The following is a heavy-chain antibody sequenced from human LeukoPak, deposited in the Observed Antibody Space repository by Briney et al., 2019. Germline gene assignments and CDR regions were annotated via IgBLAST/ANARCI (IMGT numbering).Heavy chain of an antibody. Sequence: GRSLRLSCAASGFTFGDYAKSWIRQAPGKGLEWVGFIRLNAYGGTTEYAASVKGRCTISRDDSKSIAYLQMNSLKTEDTAVYYCTRVAQVDTALVDYFDYWGQGTLVTVSS. D-gene: IGHD5-18*01. V-gene: IGHV3-49*03. CDR2: IRLNAYGGTT. J-gene: IGHJ4*02. CDR3: TRVAQVDTALVDYFDY. CDR1: GFTFGDYA.